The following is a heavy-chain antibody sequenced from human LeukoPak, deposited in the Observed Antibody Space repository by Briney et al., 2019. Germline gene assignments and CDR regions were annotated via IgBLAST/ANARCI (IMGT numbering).Heavy chain of an antibody. CDR1: GASIRHYY. J-gene: IGHJ4*02. CDR3: AKXGAAPGPDFDY. CDR2: IDPSGST. Sequence: SETLSLTCTVSGASIRHYYWSWIRQPAGKGLEWIGRIDPSGSTNYNPSLKSRVTMSIDTSKNQFALKLNSVTAADTAVYYCAKXGAAPGPDFDYWGQGTLVIVSS. D-gene: IGHD6-13*01. V-gene: IGHV4-4*07.